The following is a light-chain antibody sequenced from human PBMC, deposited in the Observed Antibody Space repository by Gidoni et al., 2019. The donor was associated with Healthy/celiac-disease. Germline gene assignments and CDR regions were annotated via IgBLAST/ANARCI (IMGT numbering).Light chain of an antibody. CDR1: QSVSSN. CDR2: GAS. Sequence: EIVMTQSPATLSVSPGERATLSCRASQSVSSNVAWYQQQPGQAPRLLIYGASTRATGIPARFSGSGSGTEFTLTISSLQSEDVAVYYCQQYNNWPPYTFXQXTKLXIK. J-gene: IGKJ2*01. CDR3: QQYNNWPPYT. V-gene: IGKV3-15*01.